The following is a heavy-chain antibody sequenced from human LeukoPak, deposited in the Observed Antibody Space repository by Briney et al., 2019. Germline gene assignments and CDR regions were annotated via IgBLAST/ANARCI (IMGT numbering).Heavy chain of an antibody. Sequence: GGSLRLSCAASGFTFSVSVMHWVRQAPGKGLEYVSVISSNGGSTSYANSVKGRFTISRDDSKNTLYLQMGSLRAEDMAVYYCARDLSGGGLDYWGQGTLVTVSS. CDR3: ARDLSGGGLDY. CDR2: ISSNGGST. CDR1: GFTFSVSV. J-gene: IGHJ4*02. V-gene: IGHV3-64*01. D-gene: IGHD3-10*01.